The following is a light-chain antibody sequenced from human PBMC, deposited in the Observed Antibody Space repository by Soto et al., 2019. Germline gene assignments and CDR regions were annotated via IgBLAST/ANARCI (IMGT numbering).Light chain of an antibody. V-gene: IGKV3-15*01. J-gene: IGKJ4*01. CDR3: QQYYSWPIT. Sequence: VLTQSPATVSMSPGESATVSCRASQPVGHALAWYQHTPGQAPRLLVYGASTRATGIPVRFSASGSGTEFSLTISSLQSEDLAVYYCQQYYSWPITFGGGTKVEI. CDR1: QPVGHA. CDR2: GAS.